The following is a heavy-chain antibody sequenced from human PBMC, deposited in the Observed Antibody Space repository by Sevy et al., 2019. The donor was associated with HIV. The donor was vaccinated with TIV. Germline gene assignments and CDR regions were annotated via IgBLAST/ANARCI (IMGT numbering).Heavy chain of an antibody. Sequence: GGSLRLSCAASGFTFSAYWMHWVRQAPGKGLEWVANINQGGSEKYYVDSVRGRFTISCVNAKNSLFLQMNSLRADDMAVYCCARALAAAASSWGQGALVTVSS. J-gene: IGHJ5*02. CDR1: GFTFSAYW. D-gene: IGHD6-13*01. CDR2: INQGGSEK. CDR3: ARALAAAASS. V-gene: IGHV3-7*01.